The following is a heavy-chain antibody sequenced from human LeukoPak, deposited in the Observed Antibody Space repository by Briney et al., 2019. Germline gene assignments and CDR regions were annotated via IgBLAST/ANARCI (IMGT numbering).Heavy chain of an antibody. CDR2: INTNTGNP. Sequence: ASVKVSCKASGYTFTSYAMNWVRQAPGQEFEWMGWINTNTGNPTYAQGFTGRVVFSLDTSVSTAYLQISSLKAEDTVVYYCARRGDYYDSSGSPWLDFAYWGPGTLVTVSS. CDR1: GYTFTSYA. J-gene: IGHJ4*02. D-gene: IGHD3-22*01. V-gene: IGHV7-4-1*02. CDR3: ARRGDYYDSSGSPWLDFAY.